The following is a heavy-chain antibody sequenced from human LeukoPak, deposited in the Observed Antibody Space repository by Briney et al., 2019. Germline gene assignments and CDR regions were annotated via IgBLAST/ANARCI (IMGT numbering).Heavy chain of an antibody. Sequence: GGSLRLSCTASGFTFSTYAMSWVRQAPAKGLEGVSGISYSGGSTYYADSVKGRFTISRDNSKNTLYLRMNSLRAEDTAVYYCAQFADCSGGSCYRNFDYWGQGTLVTVSS. CDR3: AQFADCSGGSCYRNFDY. D-gene: IGHD2-15*01. CDR2: ISYSGGST. J-gene: IGHJ4*02. CDR1: GFTFSTYA. V-gene: IGHV3-23*01.